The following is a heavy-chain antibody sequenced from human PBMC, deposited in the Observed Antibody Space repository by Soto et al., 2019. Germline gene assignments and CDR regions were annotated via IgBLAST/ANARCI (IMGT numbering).Heavy chain of an antibody. CDR1: GGSISSGGYS. J-gene: IGHJ5*02. Sequence: QLQLQESGSGLVKPSQTLSLTCAVSGGSISSGGYSWSWIRQPPGKGLEWIGYIYHSGSTYFNPSLKSPHTIPVATSTNQLSLRLPSVTAADRAVYYCVRAASPWAEGTLFTASS. CDR3: VRAASP. V-gene: IGHV4-30-2*01. CDR2: IYHSGST.